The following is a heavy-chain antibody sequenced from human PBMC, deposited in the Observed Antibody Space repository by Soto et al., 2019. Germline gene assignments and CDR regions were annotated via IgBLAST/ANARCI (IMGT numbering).Heavy chain of an antibody. Sequence: GASLNVSCKASGGTFSSYAISWVRQAPGQGLEWMGGIIPIFGTANYAQKFQGRVTITADESTSTAYMELSSLRSEDTAVYYCARGGRDGYSLFDYWGQGTLVTVSS. J-gene: IGHJ4*02. CDR1: GGTFSSYA. CDR3: ARGGRDGYSLFDY. CDR2: IIPIFGTA. V-gene: IGHV1-69*13. D-gene: IGHD4-4*01.